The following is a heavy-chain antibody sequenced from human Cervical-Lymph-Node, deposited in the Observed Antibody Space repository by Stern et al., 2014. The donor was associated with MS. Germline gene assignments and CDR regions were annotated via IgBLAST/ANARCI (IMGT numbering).Heavy chain of an antibody. Sequence: MQLVEAGGEVKKPGASVKVSCKASGYTFTSYGINWVLQAPGPGLEWIGWISTYGGHKQSAANCHDRLTMTTDPSTRTAYMELRSLTSDDSAVYYCAREGDTTVTTGKNFYHGLDVWGQGTTVTVSS. J-gene: IGHJ6*02. CDR1: GYTFTSYG. CDR3: AREGDTTVTTGKNFYHGLDV. CDR2: ISTYGGHK. D-gene: IGHD4-17*01. V-gene: IGHV1-18*01.